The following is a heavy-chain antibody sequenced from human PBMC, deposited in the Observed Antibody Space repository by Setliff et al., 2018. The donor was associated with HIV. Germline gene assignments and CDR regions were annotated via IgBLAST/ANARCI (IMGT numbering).Heavy chain of an antibody. J-gene: IGHJ4*02. CDR2: FDPEDGET. D-gene: IGHD4-17*01. V-gene: IGHV1-24*01. Sequence: SVKVSCKVSGYILTELSRHWVRQAPGKGLEWMGGFDPEDGETISAQKFQGRVTMTEDTSTDTAYMELRSLRSEDTAVYYCARTDYGANSGGNYFDYWGQGSLVTVSS. CDR1: GYILTELS. CDR3: ARTDYGANSGGNYFDY.